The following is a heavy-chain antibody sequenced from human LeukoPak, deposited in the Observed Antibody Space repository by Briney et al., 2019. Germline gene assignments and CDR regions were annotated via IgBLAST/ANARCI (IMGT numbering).Heavy chain of an antibody. CDR3: ASKDLNWFDP. Sequence: ASVKVSCKVSGYSLTALSMHWVRQAPGKGLEWMGGFYPEDGETIHAQKFQGRVTMTEDTATDAAYMELSSLRSEDTAVYYCASKDLNWFDPWGQGNLDTVSS. V-gene: IGHV1-24*01. CDR2: FYPEDGET. J-gene: IGHJ5*02. CDR1: GYSLTALS.